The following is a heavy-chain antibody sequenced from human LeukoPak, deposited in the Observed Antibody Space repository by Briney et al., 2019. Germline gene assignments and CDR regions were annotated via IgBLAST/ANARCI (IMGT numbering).Heavy chain of an antibody. V-gene: IGHV3-7*01. CDR1: GFSLSNYW. CDR3: AWYGVTHGLDV. D-gene: IGHD3-10*01. Sequence: GGSLRLSCAASGFSLSNYWMSWVRQAPGKGLEWVANINQDGSDKYYVDSVMGRFTISKDNAKNSVYLQMNSLSPEDTAIYYCAWYGVTHGLDVWGQGTTVTVSS. J-gene: IGHJ6*02. CDR2: INQDGSDK.